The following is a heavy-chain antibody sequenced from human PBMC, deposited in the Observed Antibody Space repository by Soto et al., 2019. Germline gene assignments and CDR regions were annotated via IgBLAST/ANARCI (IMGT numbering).Heavy chain of an antibody. Sequence: GGSLRLSCAASGFTFSSYAMSWVRQAPGKGLEWVSRISGGGGSTYYADSVKGRFTISRDNAKKMVYLQMNGLRAEDTAVYYCARDNWYTVSGQATIVTVSS. CDR1: GFTFSSYA. V-gene: IGHV3-23*01. D-gene: IGHD1-20*01. CDR2: ISGGGGST. CDR3: ARDNWYTV. J-gene: IGHJ3*01.